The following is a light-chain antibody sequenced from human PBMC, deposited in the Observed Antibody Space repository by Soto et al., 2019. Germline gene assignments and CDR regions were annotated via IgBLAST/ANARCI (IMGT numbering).Light chain of an antibody. Sequence: EIVLTQSPSTLSFSPGERATLSFRASQSVSSYVAWYQQKPGQAPRLLIYDASNRATGIPARFSGSGSGTDFTLTISILEPEDFAVYYCQQRSTWPTFGQGTRLEIK. CDR1: QSVSSY. CDR3: QQRSTWPT. V-gene: IGKV3-11*01. CDR2: DAS. J-gene: IGKJ5*01.